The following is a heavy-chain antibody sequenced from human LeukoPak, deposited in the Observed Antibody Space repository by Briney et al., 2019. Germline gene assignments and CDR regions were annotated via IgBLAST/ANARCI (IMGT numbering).Heavy chain of an antibody. D-gene: IGHD2-2*01. V-gene: IGHV3-21*06. CDR1: GFTFSSYS. CDR2: ISSSSSYI. CDR3: ARDGGYCSSTSCFDYYYYYGMDV. J-gene: IGHJ6*02. Sequence: PGGSLRLSCAASGFTFSSYSMNWVRQAPGKGLKWVSSISSSSSYIYYADSVKGRLTISRDNAKNSLYLQMNSLRAEDTAVYYCARDGGYCSSTSCFDYYYYYGMDVWGQGTTVTVSS.